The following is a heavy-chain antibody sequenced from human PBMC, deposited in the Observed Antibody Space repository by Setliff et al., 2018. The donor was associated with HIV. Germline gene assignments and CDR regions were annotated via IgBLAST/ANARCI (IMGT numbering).Heavy chain of an antibody. CDR2: INPNGGSA. CDR3: ARRGGYSYATDAFDI. CDR1: GYTFTSYY. J-gene: IGHJ3*02. Sequence: ASVKVSCKASGYTFTSYYMHWVRQAPGQGLEWMGIINPNGGSASCAQKFQGRVTMTRDTSTSTVDMELSSVRSEDTAVYYCARRGGYSYATDAFDIWGQGTMVTVSS. D-gene: IGHD5-18*01. V-gene: IGHV1-46*01.